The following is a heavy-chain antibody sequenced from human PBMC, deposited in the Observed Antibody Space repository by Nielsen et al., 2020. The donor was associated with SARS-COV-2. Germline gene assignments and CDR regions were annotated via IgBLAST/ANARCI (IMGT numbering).Heavy chain of an antibody. CDR1: GFIFSDSA. V-gene: IGHV3-73*01. J-gene: IGHJ4*02. Sequence: GESLKISCAASGFIFSDSALHWVRQGSGKGLEWVGRIRSRTNNHATSYAASVEGRFTISRDDSKNTAYLQMSALKTEDTAIYYCTIRLHMDYDDFDHWGPGTLVTVSS. CDR2: IRSRTNNHAT. CDR3: TIRLHMDYDDFDH. D-gene: IGHD3-22*01.